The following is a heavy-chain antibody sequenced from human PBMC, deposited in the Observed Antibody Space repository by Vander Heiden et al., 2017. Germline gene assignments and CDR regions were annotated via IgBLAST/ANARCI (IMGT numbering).Heavy chain of an antibody. CDR3: ARDRNGMDV. CDR2: ISSSRRIV. J-gene: IGHJ6*02. V-gene: IGHV3-48*01. Sequence: EVQLVESGGGLVQPGGSLRLSCAASGFTFSSYSMNWVRQGPGKGLEWVSYISSSRRIVDDADSVKGRFTISRDNGKNSLYLQMNSLRAEDTAVYYCARDRNGMDVWGQGTTVTVYS. CDR1: GFTFSSYS.